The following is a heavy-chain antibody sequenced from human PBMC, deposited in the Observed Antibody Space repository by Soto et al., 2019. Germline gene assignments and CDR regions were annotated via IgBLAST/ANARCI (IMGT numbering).Heavy chain of an antibody. CDR2: IKQDGSEK. J-gene: IGHJ3*02. CDR3: AKPRPRSYDFWSGPQVSDAFDI. CDR1: GFTFSSYW. D-gene: IGHD3-3*01. V-gene: IGHV3-7*05. Sequence: PGGSLRLSCAASGFTFSSYWMSWVRQAPGKGLEWVANIKQDGSEKYYVDSVKGRFTISRDNAKNSLYLQMNSLRAEDTAVYYCAKPRPRSYDFWSGPQVSDAFDIWGQGTMVTVSS.